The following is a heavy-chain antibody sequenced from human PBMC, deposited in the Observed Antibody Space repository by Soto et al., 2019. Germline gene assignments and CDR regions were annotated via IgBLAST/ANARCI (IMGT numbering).Heavy chain of an antibody. D-gene: IGHD3-22*01. CDR2: IYWDDDK. Sequence: QITLKESGPTLVKPTQTLTLTCTFSGFSLSTSGVGVGWIRQPPGKALEWLALIYWDDDKRYSPSLKSRLTISKDPXXNXLXXTMANTDPVDTAKDYCAHLNYYDSSGRRFLGAFDIWGQGTMVTVSS. V-gene: IGHV2-5*02. CDR1: GFSLSTSGVG. J-gene: IGHJ3*02. CDR3: AHLNYYDSSGRRFLGAFDI.